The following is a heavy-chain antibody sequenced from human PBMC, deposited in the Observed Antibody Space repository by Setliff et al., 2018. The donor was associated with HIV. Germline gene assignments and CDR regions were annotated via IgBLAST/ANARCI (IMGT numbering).Heavy chain of an antibody. D-gene: IGHD2-21*02. CDR2: IYTSGST. Sequence: KSSETLSLTCTVSGGSISSGSYYWSWIRQPAGKGLEWIGHIYTSGSTNYNPSLKSRTTISLDASMNQFSLKLTSVTAADTAVYYCAREVDVVTTSDAFDIWGQGTMVTVSS. CDR3: AREVDVVTTSDAFDI. CDR1: GGSISSGSYY. J-gene: IGHJ3*02. V-gene: IGHV4-61*09.